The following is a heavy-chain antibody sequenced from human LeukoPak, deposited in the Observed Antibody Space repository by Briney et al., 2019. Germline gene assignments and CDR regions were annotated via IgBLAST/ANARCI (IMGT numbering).Heavy chain of an antibody. CDR1: GFTFSSYS. V-gene: IGHV3-21*01. CDR2: ISSSSSYI. CDR3: ARDDYDYVWGSYRHHYFDY. D-gene: IGHD3-16*02. Sequence: GGSLRLSCAASGFTFSSYSMNWVRQGPGKGLEWVSSISSSSSYIYYADSVKGRFTISRDNAKNSLYLQMNSLRAEDTAVYYCARDDYDYVWGSYRHHYFDYWGQGTLVTVSS. J-gene: IGHJ4*02.